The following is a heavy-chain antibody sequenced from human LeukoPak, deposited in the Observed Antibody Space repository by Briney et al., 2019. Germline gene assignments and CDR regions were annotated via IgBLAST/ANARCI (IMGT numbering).Heavy chain of an antibody. CDR3: ARTLKYRYPDY. CDR1: GYDSSIHQ. D-gene: IGHD3-16*02. Sequence: GESLKISCQGSGYDSSIHQIAWVRQMPGKGLEWVGSIYPGDSDIKYSPSFQGQVTISADKYINTAYLQWSSLKASDTAIYYCARTLKYRYPDYWGQGTLVTVSS. CDR2: IYPGDSDI. J-gene: IGHJ4*02. V-gene: IGHV5-51*01.